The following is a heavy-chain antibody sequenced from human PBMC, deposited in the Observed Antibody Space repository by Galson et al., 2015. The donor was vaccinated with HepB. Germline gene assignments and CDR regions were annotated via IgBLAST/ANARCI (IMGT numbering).Heavy chain of an antibody. V-gene: IGHV1-18*01. D-gene: IGHD2-2*01. CDR3: ARDYSMSTRKWFDP. CDR1: GYKFSDYG. Sequence: SVKVSCKASGYKFSDYGINWVRQAPGQGLQWMGWISGYNGNANYAQSFQGRVTMTTDTSTSIVYMEVKNLRSDDTAVYYCARDYSMSTRKWFDPWGQGTLVTVSS. CDR2: ISGYNGNA. J-gene: IGHJ5*02.